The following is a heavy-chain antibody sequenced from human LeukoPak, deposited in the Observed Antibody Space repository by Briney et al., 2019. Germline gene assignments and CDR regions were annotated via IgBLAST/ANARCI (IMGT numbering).Heavy chain of an antibody. J-gene: IGHJ6*03. V-gene: IGHV4-38-2*02. Sequence: SETLSLTCTVSGYSISSGYYWGWIRQPPGKGLEWIGSIYHSGSTYYNPSLKSRVTISVDTSKNQFSLKLSSVTAADTAVYYCARVLIQQWLVPSYYYMDVWGKGTTVTVSS. CDR1: GYSISSGYY. D-gene: IGHD6-19*01. CDR2: IYHSGST. CDR3: ARVLIQQWLVPSYYYMDV.